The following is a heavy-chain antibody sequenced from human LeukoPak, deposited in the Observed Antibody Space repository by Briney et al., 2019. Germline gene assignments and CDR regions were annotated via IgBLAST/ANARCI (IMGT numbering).Heavy chain of an antibody. CDR1: GYTLTELS. V-gene: IGHV1-24*01. J-gene: IGHJ6*02. D-gene: IGHD1-14*01. Sequence: ASVKVSCKVSGYTLTELSMHWVRQAPGKGLEWMGGFDPKDGETIYAQKFQGRVTMTEDTSTDTAYMELSSLRSEDTAVYYCATPSSLTGDYYGMDVWGQGTTVTVSS. CDR3: ATPSSLTGDYYGMDV. CDR2: FDPKDGET.